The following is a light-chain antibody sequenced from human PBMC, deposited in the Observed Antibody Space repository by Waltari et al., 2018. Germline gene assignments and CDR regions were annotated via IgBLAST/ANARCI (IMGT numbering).Light chain of an antibody. CDR2: EAS. Sequence: DIQMTQSPSSLSASVGDRVTITCRASENVYNYLNWYQQKPGKAPKLLIYEASTLQSGVPSRFSGSGSGTDYTFIISSLQSEDVAIYYCQHGYGTPRTFGQGTKVEIK. V-gene: IGKV1-39*01. CDR1: ENVYNY. CDR3: QHGYGTPRT. J-gene: IGKJ1*01.